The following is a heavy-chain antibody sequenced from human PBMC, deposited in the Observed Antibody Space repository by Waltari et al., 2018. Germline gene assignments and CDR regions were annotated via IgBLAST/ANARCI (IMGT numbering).Heavy chain of an antibody. CDR1: GFTFSNHG. Sequence: QVQLVESGGGVVQPGRSLRLSCVASGFTFSNHGMLWVRPAPGKGVEWVSLIWHDGTYKYYADSVKGRFSISRDNSKTTLYLQMNGLRAEDTAVYFCASMATTSDFDYWGQGTLVTVSS. J-gene: IGHJ4*02. V-gene: IGHV3-33*01. CDR3: ASMATTSDFDY. D-gene: IGHD4-17*01. CDR2: IWHDGTYK.